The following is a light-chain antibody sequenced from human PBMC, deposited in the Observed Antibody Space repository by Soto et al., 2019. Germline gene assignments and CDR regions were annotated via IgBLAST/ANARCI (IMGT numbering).Light chain of an antibody. Sequence: QSVLTQPPSASGTPGQRVTISCAGSSSNIGSNYVYWYQQLPGTAPKLLIYRNNQRPSGVPDRFSGSKSGTSAPLASSGLRSEDEADYYCAAWDDSLSGWVFGGGTKLTVL. J-gene: IGLJ3*02. V-gene: IGLV1-47*01. CDR2: RNN. CDR1: SSNIGSNY. CDR3: AAWDDSLSGWV.